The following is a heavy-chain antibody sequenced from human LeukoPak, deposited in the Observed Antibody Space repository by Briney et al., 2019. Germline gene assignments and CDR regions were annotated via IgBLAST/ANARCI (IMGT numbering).Heavy chain of an antibody. Sequence: GGSLRLSCAASEFTFSNYAMSCVRQAPGKGLEWVSVISGSGGTTYSADSVKGRFTISRDNPKNTLYLQMNSLRAEDTAAYYCARERGSSGGNTNGYFDYWGQGALVTVSS. V-gene: IGHV3-23*01. CDR2: ISGSGGTT. D-gene: IGHD4-23*01. CDR3: ARERGSSGGNTNGYFDY. J-gene: IGHJ4*02. CDR1: EFTFSNYA.